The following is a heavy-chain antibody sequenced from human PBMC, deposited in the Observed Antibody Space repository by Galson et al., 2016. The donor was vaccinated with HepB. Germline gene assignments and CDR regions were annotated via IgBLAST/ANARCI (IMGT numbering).Heavy chain of an antibody. Sequence: SLRLSCAASEFTFSFYAMHWVRQAPGKGLEWVAVISYDGSDNYYADSVKGRFTISRDNSNDTLYLQMNSLRPEDTAVYYCARDRSPYYGDYGPFDYWGQGTLVTVSS. J-gene: IGHJ4*02. D-gene: IGHD4-17*01. V-gene: IGHV3-30-3*01. CDR1: EFTFSFYA. CDR2: ISYDGSDN. CDR3: ARDRSPYYGDYGPFDY.